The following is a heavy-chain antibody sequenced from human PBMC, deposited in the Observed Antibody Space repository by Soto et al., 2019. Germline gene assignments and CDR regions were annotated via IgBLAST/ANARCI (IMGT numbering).Heavy chain of an antibody. D-gene: IGHD3-9*01. CDR3: ARDGTDFLPRVRYFDWLPPAEFDY. V-gene: IGHV1-18*01. Sequence: QVQLVQSGAEVKKPGASVKVSCKASGYTFTSYGISWVRQAPGQGLEWMGWISAYNGNTNYAQKLQGRVTMTTDTSTSTAYMELRSLRSDDTAVYYCARDGTDFLPRVRYFDWLPPAEFDYWGQRTLVTVSS. J-gene: IGHJ4*02. CDR2: ISAYNGNT. CDR1: GYTFTSYG.